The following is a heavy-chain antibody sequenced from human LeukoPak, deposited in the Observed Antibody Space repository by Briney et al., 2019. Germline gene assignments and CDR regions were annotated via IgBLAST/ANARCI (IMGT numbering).Heavy chain of an antibody. V-gene: IGHV4-4*07. Sequence: SETLSLTCTVSGGSISSYYWSWIRQPAGKGLEWIGRIYTSGSTNYNPSLKSRVTMSVDTSKNQFSLKLSSVTAADTAVYYCARGQRKPLGYCSSTSCPDDAFDIWGQGTMVTVSS. CDR2: IYTSGST. D-gene: IGHD2-2*01. J-gene: IGHJ3*02. CDR3: ARGQRKPLGYCSSTSCPDDAFDI. CDR1: GGSISSYY.